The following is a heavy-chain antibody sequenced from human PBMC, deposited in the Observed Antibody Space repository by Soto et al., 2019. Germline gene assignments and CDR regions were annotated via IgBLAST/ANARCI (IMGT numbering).Heavy chain of an antibody. CDR1: GFTFSSYW. V-gene: IGHV3-74*01. CDR2: INSDGSST. CDR3: AREWSSGYYRAEYFQH. J-gene: IGHJ1*01. Sequence: EVQLVESGGDLVQPGGSLRLSCAASGFTFSSYWMYWVRQAPGKGLVWVSRINSDGSSTSYADSVKGRFTISRDNAKNTLYLQMNSLRAEDTAVYYCAREWSSGYYRAEYFQHWGQGTLVTVSS. D-gene: IGHD3-22*01.